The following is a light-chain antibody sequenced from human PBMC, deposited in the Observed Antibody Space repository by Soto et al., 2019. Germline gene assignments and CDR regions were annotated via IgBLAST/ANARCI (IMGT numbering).Light chain of an antibody. J-gene: IGKJ5*01. V-gene: IGKV1-5*01. CDR2: GAS. CDR1: ESMSNC. Sequence: DIQMTQSPSTLSASVGDIVTITCRASESMSNCLAWYQQKPGKAPKLLISGASSLQTGVPSRFTGSGSGTEFTLTISSLQPEDFAIYYCQQNFHTPPAFGQGTRWRL. CDR3: QQNFHTPPA.